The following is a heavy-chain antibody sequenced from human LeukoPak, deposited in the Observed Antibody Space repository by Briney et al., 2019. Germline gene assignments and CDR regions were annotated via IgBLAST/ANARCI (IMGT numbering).Heavy chain of an antibody. J-gene: IGHJ5*02. Sequence: SETLSLTCTVSGGSISSYYWSWIRQPPGKGLEWIGYIYYSGSTNYNPSLKSRVTISVDASKNQFSLKLSSVTAADTAVYYCAGRYCSGGSCRNWFDPWGQGTLVTVSS. V-gene: IGHV4-59*08. CDR1: GGSISSYY. CDR3: AGRYCSGGSCRNWFDP. CDR2: IYYSGST. D-gene: IGHD2-15*01.